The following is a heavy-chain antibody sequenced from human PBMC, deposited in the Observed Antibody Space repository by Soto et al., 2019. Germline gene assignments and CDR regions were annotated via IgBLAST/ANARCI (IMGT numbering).Heavy chain of an antibody. D-gene: IGHD2-21*01. Sequence: SETLSLSCTVSGGSISSYYWRWIQQPPGNGLEWIGYIYYSGSTNYNPSLKSRVTISVDTSKYQFSLKLSSVTAADTAVYYCATLPPRIVVTILPIPSWGQGTQVTVSS. CDR3: ATLPPRIVVTILPIPS. CDR1: GGSISSYY. CDR2: IYYSGST. V-gene: IGHV4-59*08. J-gene: IGHJ4*02.